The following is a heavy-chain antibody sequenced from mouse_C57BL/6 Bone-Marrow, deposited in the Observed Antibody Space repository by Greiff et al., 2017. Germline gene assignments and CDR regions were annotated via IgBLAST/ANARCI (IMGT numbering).Heavy chain of an antibody. Sequence: QVKLLQPGAELVKPGASVKVSCKASGYTFTSYWMHWVKQRPGQGLEWIGRIHTSDSDTNYTQKLKGKATLTVDKSSSTAYMPLSLLISEYSAVYYCAIPLYTYGSSYGYWGQGTTLTVSS. V-gene: IGHV1-74*01. CDR1: GYTFTSYW. J-gene: IGHJ2*01. CDR3: AIPLYTYGSSYGY. D-gene: IGHD1-1*01. CDR2: IHTSDSDT.